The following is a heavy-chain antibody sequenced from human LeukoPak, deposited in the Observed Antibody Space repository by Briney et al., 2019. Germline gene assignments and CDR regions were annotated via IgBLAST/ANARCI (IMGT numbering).Heavy chain of an antibody. J-gene: IGHJ6*03. CDR2: INPNSGGT. Sequence: ASVKVSCKASGYTFTGYYMHWVRQAPGQGLEWMGWINPNSGGTNYAQKFQGRVTMTRDTSISTAYMELSRLRSDDTAVYYCARSIAARPWDPGYYYYYYMDVWGKGTTVTVSS. V-gene: IGHV1-2*02. CDR1: GYTFTGYY. CDR3: ARSIAARPWDPGYYYYYYMDV. D-gene: IGHD6-6*01.